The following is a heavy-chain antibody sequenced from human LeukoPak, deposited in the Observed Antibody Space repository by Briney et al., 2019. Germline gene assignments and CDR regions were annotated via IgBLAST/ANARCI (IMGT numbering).Heavy chain of an antibody. CDR3: ARGPRLSSTWIRKVGWFDP. CDR2: INHSGST. J-gene: IGHJ5*02. CDR1: GGSFSGYY. Sequence: KASETLSLTCAVYGGSFSGYYWSWIRQPPGKGLEWIGEINHSGSTNYNPSLKSRVTISVDTSKNQFSLKLSSVTAADTAVYYCARGPRLSSTWIRKVGWFDPWGQGTLVTVSS. D-gene: IGHD5-18*01. V-gene: IGHV4-34*01.